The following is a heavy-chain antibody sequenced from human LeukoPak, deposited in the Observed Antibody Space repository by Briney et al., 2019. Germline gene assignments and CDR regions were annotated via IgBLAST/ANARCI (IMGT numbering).Heavy chain of an antibody. D-gene: IGHD3-22*01. V-gene: IGHV3-30*02. CDR3: ARVPWSKTYYYDSSGYSAYYYGMDV. Sequence: PGGSLRLSCAASGFIFSIYGMHWVRQAPGKGLEWVAFIRYDGSNKYYADSVKGRFTISRDNAKNSLYLQMNSLRAEDTAVYYCARVPWSKTYYYDSSGYSAYYYGMDVWGQGTTVTVSS. J-gene: IGHJ6*02. CDR1: GFIFSIYG. CDR2: IRYDGSNK.